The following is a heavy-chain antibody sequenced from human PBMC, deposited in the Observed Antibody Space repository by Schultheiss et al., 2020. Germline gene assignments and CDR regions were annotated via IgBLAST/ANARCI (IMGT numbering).Heavy chain of an antibody. CDR2: IIPIFGTA. Sequence: SVKVSCKASGGTFSSYAISWVRQAPGQGLEWMGGIIPIFGTANYAQKFQGRVTITADESTSTAYMELSSLRSEDTAVYYCARLTFSAEYCSSTSCYFGAFDIWGQGTMVTVSS. CDR1: GGTFSSYA. J-gene: IGHJ3*02. V-gene: IGHV1-69*13. D-gene: IGHD2-2*01. CDR3: ARLTFSAEYCSSTSCYFGAFDI.